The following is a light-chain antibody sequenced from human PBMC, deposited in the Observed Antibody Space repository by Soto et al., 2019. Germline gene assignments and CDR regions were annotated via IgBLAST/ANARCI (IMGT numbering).Light chain of an antibody. Sequence: ETVMTQSPATLSVFPGERATLSCRASQSVSSNVAWYQQKPGQAPRLLIYGTSTRATGIPARFSGSGSGTEFTLTISSLQSEDSAVYYCQQYNNWPPGAFGQGTKVEIK. CDR3: QQYNNWPPGA. CDR2: GTS. J-gene: IGKJ1*01. V-gene: IGKV3-15*01. CDR1: QSVSSN.